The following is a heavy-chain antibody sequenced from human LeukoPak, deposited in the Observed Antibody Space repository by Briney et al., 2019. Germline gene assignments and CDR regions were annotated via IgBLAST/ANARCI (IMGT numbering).Heavy chain of an antibody. J-gene: IGHJ3*02. CDR1: GGSISSSSYY. CDR3: AREGGGEGATIGGLSAFDI. D-gene: IGHD1-26*01. CDR2: IYYSGST. Sequence: PSETLSLTCTVSGGSISSSSYYWGWIRQPPGKGLEWIGSIYYSGSTYYNPSLKSRVTISVDTSKNQFSLKLSSVTAADTAVYYCAREGGGEGATIGGLSAFDIWGQGTMVTVSS. V-gene: IGHV4-39*07.